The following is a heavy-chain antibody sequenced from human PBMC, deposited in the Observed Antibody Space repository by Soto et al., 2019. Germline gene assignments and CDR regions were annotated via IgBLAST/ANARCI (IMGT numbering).Heavy chain of an antibody. V-gene: IGHV4-4*02. CDR2: IFHDGNT. Sequence: QVHLQESGPGLVKPSETLSLTCAVSGASIGSGGWWRWVRQPPGKGLEWIAEIFHDGNTNYSPSLKSRVNIAVDKSQNQFSLNVYSVTAADAAVYYCARHEGWTGPDQWGQGTLVTVSS. CDR1: GASIGSGGW. CDR3: ARHEGWTGPDQ. J-gene: IGHJ5*02. D-gene: IGHD2-8*02.